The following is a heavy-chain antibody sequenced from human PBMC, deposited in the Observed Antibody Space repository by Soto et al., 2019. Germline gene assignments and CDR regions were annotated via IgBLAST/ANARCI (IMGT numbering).Heavy chain of an antibody. CDR1: GGSISSSSYY. CDR2: IYYSGST. J-gene: IGHJ3*02. D-gene: IGHD3-3*01. Sequence: SETLSLPCTVSGGSISSSSYYWGWIRQPPGKGLEWIGSIYYSGSTYYNPSLKSRVTISVDTSKNQFSLKLSSVTAADTAVYYCARLLGIFGAFDIWGQGTMVNV. CDR3: ARLLGIFGAFDI. V-gene: IGHV4-39*01.